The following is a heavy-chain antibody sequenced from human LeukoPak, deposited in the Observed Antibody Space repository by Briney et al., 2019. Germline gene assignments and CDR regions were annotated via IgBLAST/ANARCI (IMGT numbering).Heavy chain of an antibody. CDR2: ISSDGSST. J-gene: IGHJ4*02. CDR1: GFTFSSYW. D-gene: IGHD3-22*01. Sequence: GALRLSCAASGFTFSSYWMHWVRQAPGKGLVWVSRISSDGSSTSYADSVKGRFTISRDNAKNTLYLQMNSLRAEDTAVYYCARDPLVWYYYDSSGSFSYFDYWGQGTLVTVSS. V-gene: IGHV3-74*01. CDR3: ARDPLVWYYYDSSGSFSYFDY.